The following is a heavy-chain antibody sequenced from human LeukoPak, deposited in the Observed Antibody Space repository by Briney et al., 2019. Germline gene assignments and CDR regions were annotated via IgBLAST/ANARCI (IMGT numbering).Heavy chain of an antibody. D-gene: IGHD1-26*01. Sequence: SVKVSCKASGGTFNNYAISWVRQAPGQALEWMGRIIPIYGTADYAQKFQGRVTVTTDESTSTAYVELSRLRSEDTAVYYCARSGSYPNYYFDYWGQGTLVTVSS. J-gene: IGHJ4*02. V-gene: IGHV1-69*05. CDR2: IIPIYGTA. CDR3: ARSGSYPNYYFDY. CDR1: GGTFNNYA.